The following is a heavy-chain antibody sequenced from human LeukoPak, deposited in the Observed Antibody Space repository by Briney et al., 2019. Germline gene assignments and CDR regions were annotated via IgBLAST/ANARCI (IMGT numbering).Heavy chain of an antibody. J-gene: IGHJ3*02. D-gene: IGHD1-14*01. CDR3: ARDREGSLDAFDI. Sequence: GESLKISCKGSGYSFTSYWIGWVRQMPGKSLEWMGIIYPGDSDTRYSPSFQGQVTISADKSISTAYLQWSSLKASDTAMYYCARDREGSLDAFDIWGQGTMVTVSS. CDR1: GYSFTSYW. V-gene: IGHV5-51*01. CDR2: IYPGDSDT.